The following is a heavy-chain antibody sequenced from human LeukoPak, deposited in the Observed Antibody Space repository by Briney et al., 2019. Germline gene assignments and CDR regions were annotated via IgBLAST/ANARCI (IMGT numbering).Heavy chain of an antibody. CDR1: GGSVSSGGCY. D-gene: IGHD3-22*01. Sequence: PSETLSLTCTVSGGSVSSGGCYWSWIRQHPGKGPEWIGFIYYSGTTYYKPSLKSRVTISIDTSKNSFSLSLTAATAADTALYYCARGYDSSGFYGRQYYFDYWGQGTLITVSS. V-gene: IGHV4-31*03. CDR3: ARGYDSSGFYGRQYYFDY. J-gene: IGHJ4*02. CDR2: IYYSGTT.